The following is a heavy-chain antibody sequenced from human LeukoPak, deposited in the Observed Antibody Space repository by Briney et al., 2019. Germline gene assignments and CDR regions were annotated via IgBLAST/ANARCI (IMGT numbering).Heavy chain of an antibody. CDR1: GYTFTSYG. Sequence: GASVKVSCKASGYTFTSYGISWVRQAPGQGLEWMGWISAYNGNTNYAQKLQGRVTMTTDTSTSTAYMELRSLRSDDTAVHYCARFSHEKPHYYGMDVWGQGTTVTVSS. CDR3: ARFSHEKPHYYGMDV. CDR2: ISAYNGNT. V-gene: IGHV1-18*01. J-gene: IGHJ6*02.